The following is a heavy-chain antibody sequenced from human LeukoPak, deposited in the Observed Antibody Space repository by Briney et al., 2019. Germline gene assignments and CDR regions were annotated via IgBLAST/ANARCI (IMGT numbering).Heavy chain of an antibody. Sequence: SETLSLTCAVYGGSFSGYSWNWIRQPPVKGLEWIGEINHSGGTNYNPSLKSRVTISVDTSKKQFSLKLSSVTAADTAVYYCARARETVAIDYWGQGTLVTVSS. V-gene: IGHV4-34*01. CDR1: GGSFSGYS. CDR3: ARARETVAIDY. J-gene: IGHJ4*02. CDR2: INHSGGT. D-gene: IGHD5-12*01.